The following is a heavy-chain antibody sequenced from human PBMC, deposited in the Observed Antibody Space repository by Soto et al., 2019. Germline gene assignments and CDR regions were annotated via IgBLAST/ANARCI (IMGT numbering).Heavy chain of an antibody. V-gene: IGHV3-30-3*01. CDR2: ISYDGSNK. CDR3: AGTPTRTMGFDP. CDR1: GFTFSSYA. Sequence: QVQLVESGGGVVQPGRSLRLSCAASGFTFSSYAMHWVRQAPGKGLEWVAVISYDGSNKYYADSVKGRFTISRDNSKNTLYLQMNGLRAEDTAVYYCAGTPTRTMGFDPWGQGPLVTVSS. D-gene: IGHD2-8*01. J-gene: IGHJ5*02.